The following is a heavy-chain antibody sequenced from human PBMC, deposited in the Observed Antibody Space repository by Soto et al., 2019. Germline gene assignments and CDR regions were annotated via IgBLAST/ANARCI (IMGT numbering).Heavy chain of an antibody. D-gene: IGHD3-10*01. CDR2: IHYTGST. V-gene: IGHV4-59*08. J-gene: IGHJ4*02. CDR1: GGSISSYY. Sequence: PSETLSLTCTVSGGSISSYYWSWIRQPPGKGLEWIGYIHYTGSTNYNPSLESRVTISIDTSNNRFSLKLTSVTTADTAVYYCAKTNYYGSGSSAKYYFDHWGQGTLVTVS. CDR3: AKTNYYGSGSSAKYYFDH.